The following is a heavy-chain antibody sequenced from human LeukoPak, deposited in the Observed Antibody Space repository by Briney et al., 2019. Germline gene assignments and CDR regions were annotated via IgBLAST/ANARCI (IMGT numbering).Heavy chain of an antibody. CDR3: ARRYYFDY. CDR2: INHSGSS. J-gene: IGHJ4*02. Sequence: SETLSLTCAVYGGSFSGYYWSWIRQPPGKGLEWIGEINHSGSSNYNPSLKSRVTISVDTSKNQFSLKLSSVTAADTAVYYCARRYYFDYWGQGTLVTVSS. V-gene: IGHV4-34*01. CDR1: GGSFSGYY.